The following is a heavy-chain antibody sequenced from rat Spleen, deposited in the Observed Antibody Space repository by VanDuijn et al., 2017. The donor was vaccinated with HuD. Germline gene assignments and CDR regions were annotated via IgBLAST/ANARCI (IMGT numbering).Heavy chain of an antibody. CDR1: GFTFSDYY. D-gene: IGHD4-4*01. CDR3: TRRGYLSDWYFDF. CDR2: ISYDGSKT. J-gene: IGHJ1*01. Sequence: EVQLVESGGGLVQPGRSLKLSCAASGFTFSDYYMAWVRQAPTKGLEWVATISYDGSKTYYRDSVKGRFTISRDNARSTLNLHKDSLRSEDTATYYCTRRGYLSDWYFDFWGPGTMVTVSS. V-gene: IGHV5-29*01.